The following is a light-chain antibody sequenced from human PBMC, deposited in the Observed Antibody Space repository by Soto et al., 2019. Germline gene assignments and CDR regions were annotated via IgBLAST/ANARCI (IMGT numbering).Light chain of an antibody. CDR1: TSDVGGYNY. Sequence: QSVLTQPASVSGSPGQSITMSCTGTTSDVGGYNYVSWYQQHPGKAPKLMIYEVSNRPSGVSNRFSGSKSGNTASLTISGLQAEDEADYYCSSYTSSGTYVFGIGTKVTVL. CDR2: EVS. V-gene: IGLV2-14*01. CDR3: SSYTSSGTYV. J-gene: IGLJ1*01.